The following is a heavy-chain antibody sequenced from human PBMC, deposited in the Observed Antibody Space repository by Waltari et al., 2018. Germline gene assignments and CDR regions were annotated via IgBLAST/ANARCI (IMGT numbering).Heavy chain of an antibody. J-gene: IGHJ4*02. CDR2: IYYSGST. Sequence: QLQLQESGPGLVKPSETLSLTCTVSGGSISSSSYYWGWIRQPPGKGLEWIGSIYYSGSTYYNPSLKSRVTISVDTSKNQFSLKLSSVTAADTAVYYYGGIGAGRVPIDYWGQGTLVTVSS. CDR3: GGIGAGRVPIDY. D-gene: IGHD6-19*01. V-gene: IGHV4-39*07. CDR1: GGSISSSSYY.